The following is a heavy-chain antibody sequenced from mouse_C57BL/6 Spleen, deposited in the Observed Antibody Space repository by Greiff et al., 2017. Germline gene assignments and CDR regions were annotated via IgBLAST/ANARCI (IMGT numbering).Heavy chain of an antibody. CDR3: ARWGLLYYFDY. V-gene: IGHV1-81*01. CDR1: GYTFTSYG. Sequence: QVQLQQSGAELARPGASVKLSCKTSGYTFTSYGISWVKQRTGQGLEWIGEIYPRSGNTYYNEKFKGKATLTADKSSSTAYMELRSLTSEDSAVYFCARWGLLYYFDYWGQGTTLTVSS. D-gene: IGHD6-1*01. J-gene: IGHJ2*01. CDR2: IYPRSGNT.